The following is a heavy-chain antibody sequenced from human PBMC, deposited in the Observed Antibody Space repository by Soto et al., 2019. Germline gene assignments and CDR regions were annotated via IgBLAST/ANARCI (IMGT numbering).Heavy chain of an antibody. CDR1: GFTFSSDW. D-gene: IGHD1-20*01. CDR3: ARATGDRYNWNPTSFVP. V-gene: IGHV3-7*01. J-gene: IGHJ5*02. CDR2: IKQDGSEK. Sequence: PGGSLRLSCAASGFTFSSDWMSWVRQAPGKGLEWVANIKQDGSEKYYVDSVKGRFTISRDNAKNSLYLQMNSLRAEDTAVYYCARATGDRYNWNPTSFVPWGQGTLVTVSS.